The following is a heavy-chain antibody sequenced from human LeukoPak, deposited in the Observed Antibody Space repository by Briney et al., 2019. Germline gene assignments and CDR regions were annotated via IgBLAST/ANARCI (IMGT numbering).Heavy chain of an antibody. J-gene: IGHJ4*02. V-gene: IGHV1-18*01. CDR1: GYTFTSYG. CDR3: ARDPGRRDCSSTSCYPVN. CDR2: ISAYNGNT. Sequence: ASVKVSCKASGYTFTSYGISWVRQAPGQGGEGMGWISAYNGNTNYVQKLQGRVTMTTDTSTSTAYMELRSLRSDDTAVYYCARDPGRRDCSSTSCYPVNWGQGTLVTVSS. D-gene: IGHD2-2*01.